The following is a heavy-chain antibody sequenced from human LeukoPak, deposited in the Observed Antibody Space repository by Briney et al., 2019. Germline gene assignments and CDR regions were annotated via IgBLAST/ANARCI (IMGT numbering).Heavy chain of an antibody. CDR2: IIPIFGTA. V-gene: IGHV1-69*13. CDR1: GGTFSSYA. J-gene: IGHJ4*02. D-gene: IGHD3-3*01. Sequence: SVKVSCKASGGTFSSYAISWGRQAPGQGLEWMGGIIPIFGTANYAQKFQGRVTITADESTSTAYMELSSLRSEDTAVYYCARSDDFWSGYWAPDYWGQGTLVTVSS. CDR3: ARSDDFWSGYWAPDY.